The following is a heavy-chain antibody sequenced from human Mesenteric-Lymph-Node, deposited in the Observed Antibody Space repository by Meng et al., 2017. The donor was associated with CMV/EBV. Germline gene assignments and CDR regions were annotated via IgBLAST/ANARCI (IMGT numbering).Heavy chain of an antibody. D-gene: IGHD6-19*01. CDR1: GNSVSSNIAA. CDR3: ASSTWSRGWYGN. CDR2: TYYRSKWYN. J-gene: IGHJ4*02. Sequence: LRLSCAISGNSVSSNIAAWNWIRQSPSRGLEWLGRTYYRSKWYNDYAVSVKSRITINPDTSKNQFSLQLNSVTPEDTAVYYCASSTWSRGWYGNWGQGTLVTVSS. V-gene: IGHV6-1*01.